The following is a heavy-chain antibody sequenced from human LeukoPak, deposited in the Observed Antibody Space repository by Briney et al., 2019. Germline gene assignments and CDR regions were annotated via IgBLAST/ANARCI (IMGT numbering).Heavy chain of an antibody. Sequence: ASVKVSCKASGYTFTGYYIHWVRQAPGQGLEWMGWINPSSGGTNYAQKIQGRVTMTRDTSISTAYMDLSRLRSDDTAVYYCARRAAAGRLVWYFDLWGRGTLVTVSS. V-gene: IGHV1-2*02. CDR3: ARRAAAGRLVWYFDL. CDR2: INPSSGGT. CDR1: GYTFTGYY. D-gene: IGHD6-13*01. J-gene: IGHJ2*01.